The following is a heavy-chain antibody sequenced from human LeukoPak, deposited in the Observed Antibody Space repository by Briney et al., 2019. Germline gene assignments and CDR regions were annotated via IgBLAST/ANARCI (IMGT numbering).Heavy chain of an antibody. CDR3: VRGTGY. CDR1: GFTFSSYG. V-gene: IGHV3-30*03. J-gene: IGHJ4*02. CDR2: ISYDGSNK. Sequence: GRSLRLSCVASGFTFSSYGMHWVRQAPGKGLEWVAVISYDGSNKYYADSVKGRFTISRDNSKNTLYLQMSSLRADDTAVYYCVRGTGYWGQGTLVTVSS.